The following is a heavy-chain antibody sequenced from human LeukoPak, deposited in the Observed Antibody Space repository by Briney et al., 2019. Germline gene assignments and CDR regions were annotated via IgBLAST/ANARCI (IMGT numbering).Heavy chain of an antibody. CDR1: GDSVSRNSAA. J-gene: IGHJ4*02. V-gene: IGHV6-1*01. CDR3: ARANIAVSRISYFDS. CDR2: TYYRSQWYS. Sequence: SQTLSLTCAISGDSVSRNSAAWNWIRQSPSRGLEWLGRTYYRSQWYSDYAVPVKSRITINADTSKNQFSLELNSVTPEDTAIYYCARANIAVSRISYFDSWGQGTLVTVSS. D-gene: IGHD6-19*01.